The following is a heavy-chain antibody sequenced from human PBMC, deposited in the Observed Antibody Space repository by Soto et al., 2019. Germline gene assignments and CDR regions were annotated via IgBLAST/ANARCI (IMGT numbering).Heavy chain of an antibody. CDR1: GFSLTTSGVG. J-gene: IGHJ4*02. D-gene: IGHD3-3*01. V-gene: IGHV2-5*02. Sequence: QITLNESGPTVVRPTETLTLTCRFSGFSLTTSGVGVGWIRQSPGKAPAWLALIYWEDDKRYSASLKSRLTITKDTSKNQEVLTVSDLDPTDTATYYCAHRVLRTVFGLVTTTAIYFDFWGQGTPVAVSS. CDR2: IYWEDDK. CDR3: AHRVLRTVFGLVTTTAIYFDF.